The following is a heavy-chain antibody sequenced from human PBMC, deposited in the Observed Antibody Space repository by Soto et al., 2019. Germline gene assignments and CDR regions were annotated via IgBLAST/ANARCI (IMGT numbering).Heavy chain of an antibody. CDR2: IYYSGST. CDR3: GGEWDSRPALSNWFDP. D-gene: IGHD3-16*01. J-gene: IGHJ5*02. V-gene: IGHV4-39*01. Sequence: PSETLSLTCTVSGGSISSSSYYWGWIRQPPGKGLEWIGSIYYSGSTYYNPSLKSRVTISVDTSKNQFSLKLSSVTAADTAVYYCGGEWDSRPALSNWFDPWGQGTLVTVPQ. CDR1: GGSISSSSYY.